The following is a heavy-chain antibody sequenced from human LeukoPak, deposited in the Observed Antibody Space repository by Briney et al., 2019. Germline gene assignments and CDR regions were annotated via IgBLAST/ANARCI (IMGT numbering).Heavy chain of an antibody. CDR2: ISSGSSYI. CDR1: GFTFGSYS. CDR3: ASVFNWGLDY. V-gene: IGHV3-21*01. J-gene: IGHJ4*02. D-gene: IGHD7-27*01. Sequence: PGGSLRLSCAASGFTFGSYSMNWVRQAPGKGLEWVSSISSGSSYIYYADSVKGRFTISRDNAKNSLYLQMNSLRAEDTAVYYCASVFNWGLDYWGQGTLVTVSS.